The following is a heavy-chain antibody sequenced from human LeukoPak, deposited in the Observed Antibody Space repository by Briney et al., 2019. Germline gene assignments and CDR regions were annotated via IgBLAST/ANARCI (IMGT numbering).Heavy chain of an antibody. V-gene: IGHV3-23*01. J-gene: IGHJ4*02. CDR2: ISGSGGST. Sequence: PGGSLRLFCAASGFTFSSYAMSWVRQAPGKGLEWVSAISGSGGSTYYADSVKSRFTISRDNSKNTLYLQMNSLRAEDTAVYYCAKGGDTTYYFDYWGQGTLVTVSS. CDR3: AKGGDTTYYFDY. D-gene: IGHD5-18*01. CDR1: GFTFSSYA.